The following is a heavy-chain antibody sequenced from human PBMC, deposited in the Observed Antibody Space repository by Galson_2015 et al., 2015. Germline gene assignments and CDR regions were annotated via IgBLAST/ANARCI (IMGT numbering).Heavy chain of an antibody. V-gene: IGHV3-23*01. CDR1: AFAFSIYE. CDR3: AKVVAGSLGGDY. CDR2: ISGSGDSA. Sequence: SLRLSCAASAFAFSIYEMNWIRQAPGKGLEWVSVISGSGDSADYADSVKGRFTISRDNSKNTLFLQMNSLRAEDTAVYYCAKVVAGSLGGDYWGQGTLVTVSS. D-gene: IGHD6-19*01. J-gene: IGHJ4*02.